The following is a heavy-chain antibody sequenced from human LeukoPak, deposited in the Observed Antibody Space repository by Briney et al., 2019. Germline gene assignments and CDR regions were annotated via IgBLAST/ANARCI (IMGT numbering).Heavy chain of an antibody. V-gene: IGHV5-51*01. Sequence: GESLQISCKGSGYCFTSYWIEWVRQMPGKGLEWMGIIYPGDSDTRYSPSSQGQVTISADKSISTAYLQWSSLKASDTAMYYCARLHRQEYYFDYWGQGTLVTVSS. J-gene: IGHJ4*02. CDR3: ARLHRQEYYFDY. CDR1: GYCFTSYW. CDR2: IYPGDSDT.